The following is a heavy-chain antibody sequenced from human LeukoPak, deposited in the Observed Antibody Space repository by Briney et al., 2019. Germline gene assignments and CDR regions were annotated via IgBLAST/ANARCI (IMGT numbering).Heavy chain of an antibody. J-gene: IGHJ3*02. CDR1: GFTFSSYG. V-gene: IGHV3-23*01. CDR2: ISGSGGST. CDR3: AKAEHSSGWYKGWDAFDI. D-gene: IGHD6-19*01. Sequence: VGSLRLSCAASGFTFSSYGMSWVRQAPGKGLEWVSAISGSGGSTYYADSVKGRFTISRDNSKNTLYLQMNSLRAEDTAVYYCAKAEHSSGWYKGWDAFDIWGQGTMVTVSS.